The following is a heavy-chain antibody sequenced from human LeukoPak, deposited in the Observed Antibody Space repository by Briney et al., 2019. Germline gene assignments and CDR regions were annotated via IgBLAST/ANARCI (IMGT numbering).Heavy chain of an antibody. V-gene: IGHV1-8*01. CDR3: ARRSRRGNWFDP. D-gene: IGHD1-26*01. CDR2: MKPNSGNT. Sequence: GASVKLSCKASGYTVTSYDINWGRQATGHGLGWMGWMKPNSGNTGYAQKFQGRVTMTRNTSISTAYMELSSLRSEDTAVYYCARRSRRGNWFDPWGQGSLVTVSS. J-gene: IGHJ5*02. CDR1: GYTVTSYD.